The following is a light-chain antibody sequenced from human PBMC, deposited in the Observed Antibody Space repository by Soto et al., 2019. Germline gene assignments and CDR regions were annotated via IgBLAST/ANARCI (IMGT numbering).Light chain of an antibody. Sequence: EIVLTQSPVTLSLSPGERATLSCRASQSVSSSLAWYQQKPGQPPRLLIFDASYRATGIPARFSGSGSGTDFTLTISSLEPEDFAVYYCQQRSNWPPSLTFGGGTKVEIK. CDR1: QSVSSS. V-gene: IGKV3-11*01. CDR3: QQRSNWPPSLT. J-gene: IGKJ4*01. CDR2: DAS.